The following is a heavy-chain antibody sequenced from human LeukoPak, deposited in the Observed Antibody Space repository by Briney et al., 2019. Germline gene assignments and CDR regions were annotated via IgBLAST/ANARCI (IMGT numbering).Heavy chain of an antibody. CDR2: ISYSGST. Sequence: SETLSLTCTVSGASISISSYYWGWIRQPPGKGLEWFGSISYSGSTYYNPSLKSRVTISVDTSKNKFSLKLSSVTASDTAVYYCARLNGGCSYGLYFDYWGQGTLVTVSS. CDR1: GASISISSYY. CDR3: ARLNGGCSYGLYFDY. D-gene: IGHD5-18*01. V-gene: IGHV4-39*01. J-gene: IGHJ4*02.